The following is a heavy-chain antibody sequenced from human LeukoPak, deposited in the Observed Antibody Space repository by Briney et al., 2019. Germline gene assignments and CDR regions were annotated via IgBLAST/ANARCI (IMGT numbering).Heavy chain of an antibody. V-gene: IGHV4-39*01. Sequence: PSETLSLTCTVSGDSISSSSYYWGWVRQPPGQGLEWLAIIFYTGSPYYNPSLKSRLSTSVDTSKNQFSLKVTSVPPADTALYYCARVTVIVVPSTGGAFDMWGQGIMVTASS. CDR1: GDSISSSSYY. CDR3: ARVTVIVVPSTGGAFDM. CDR2: IFYTGSP. J-gene: IGHJ3*02. D-gene: IGHD3-22*01.